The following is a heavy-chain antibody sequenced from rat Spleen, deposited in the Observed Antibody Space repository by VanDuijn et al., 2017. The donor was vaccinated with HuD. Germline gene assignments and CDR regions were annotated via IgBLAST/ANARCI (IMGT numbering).Heavy chain of an antibody. CDR2: ISHDGGSP. Sequence: EVQLVESGGGLVQPGRSLKLSCAASGFTFSDYGMAWILQAPTKGLEWVASISHDGGSPHYRDSVKGRFTISRDNEQNTLYLQMNSLRSEDTATYYCSRGGATRFDYWGQGTLVTVSS. J-gene: IGHJ3*01. CDR3: SRGGATRFDY. D-gene: IGHD1-11*01. V-gene: IGHV5-19*01. CDR1: GFTFSDYG.